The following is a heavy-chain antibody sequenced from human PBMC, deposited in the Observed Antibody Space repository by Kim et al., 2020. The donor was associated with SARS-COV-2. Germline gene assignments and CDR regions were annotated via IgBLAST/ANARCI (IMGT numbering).Heavy chain of an antibody. D-gene: IGHD3-22*01. CDR3: ARAEDYYDSSGYYLNAFDI. CDR2: IYSGGST. J-gene: IGHJ3*02. V-gene: IGHV3-53*01. Sequence: GGSLRLSCAASGFTVSSNYMSWVRQAPGKGLEWVSVIYSGGSTYYADSVKGRFTISRDNSKNTLYLQMNSLRAEDTAVYYCARAEDYYDSSGYYLNAFDIWGQGTMVTVSS. CDR1: GFTVSSNY.